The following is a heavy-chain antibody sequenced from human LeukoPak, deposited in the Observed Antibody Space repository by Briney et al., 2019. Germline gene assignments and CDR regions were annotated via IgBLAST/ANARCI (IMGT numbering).Heavy chain of an antibody. Sequence: GGSLRLSCAASGFTFSSYAMSWVRQAPGKGLEWVSAISGSGGSTYYADSVKGRFTISRDNSKNTLYLQMNSLRAEDTAVYYCAKDAPHTIFGVVNNDYWGQGTLVTVSS. CDR3: AKDAPHTIFGVVNNDY. CDR1: GFTFSSYA. CDR2: ISGSGGST. J-gene: IGHJ4*02. V-gene: IGHV3-23*01. D-gene: IGHD3-3*01.